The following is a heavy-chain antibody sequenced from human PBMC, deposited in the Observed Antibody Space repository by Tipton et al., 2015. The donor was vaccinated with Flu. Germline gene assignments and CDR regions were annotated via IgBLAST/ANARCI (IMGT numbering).Heavy chain of an antibody. CDR2: IHRTGST. Sequence: TLSLTCAVSGYSISSGYYWGWIRQPPGKGLEWIGNIHRTGSTYYNPSLKSRVTISADTSKNQFSLKLSSVTAADTAVYYCARSTYYYGSGTSDYWGQGMLVTVSS. J-gene: IGHJ4*02. CDR1: GYSISSGYY. D-gene: IGHD3-10*01. V-gene: IGHV4-38-2*01. CDR3: ARSTYYYGSGTSDY.